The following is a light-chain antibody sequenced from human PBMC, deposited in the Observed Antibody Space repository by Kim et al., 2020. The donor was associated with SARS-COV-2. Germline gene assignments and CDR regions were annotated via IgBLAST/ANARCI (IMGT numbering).Light chain of an antibody. V-gene: IGLV3-1*01. J-gene: IGLJ1*01. CDR2: QDN. CDR3: QAWDGSTYV. CDR1: KLGDAF. Sequence: SYELTQPPSVSVSPGQTASISCSGEKLGDAFACWYHQKPGQSPVMVIYQDNRRPSGVPERFSGSKSGNTATLTISGTQAMDEGDYYCQAWDGSTYVFGTGTKLTVL.